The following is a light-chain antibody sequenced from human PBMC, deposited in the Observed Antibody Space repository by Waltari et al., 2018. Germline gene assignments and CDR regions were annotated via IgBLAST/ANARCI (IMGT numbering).Light chain of an antibody. CDR2: EVN. CDR3: SSYAGTKNPYV. V-gene: IGLV2-8*01. CDR1: SSDIGGYNF. Sequence: QSALTQPPSASGSAGQSVTISCTGTSSDIGGYNFVHWYQQHPGKVPKLIISEVNKRPSGVPDRFSGSKSGNTASLTVSGLQAEDEADYYCSSYAGTKNPYVFGTGTKVTVL. J-gene: IGLJ1*01.